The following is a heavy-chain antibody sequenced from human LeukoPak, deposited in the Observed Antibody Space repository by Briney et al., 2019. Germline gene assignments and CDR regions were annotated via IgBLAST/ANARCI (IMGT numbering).Heavy chain of an antibody. D-gene: IGHD6-19*01. CDR1: GGTFSSYA. CDR3: ERATHSIAVSYNWFDP. J-gene: IGHJ5*02. V-gene: IGHV1-69*01. CDR2: IIPIFGTA. Sequence: SVKVSCKASGGTFSSYAISWVRQAPGQGLEWMGGIIPIFGTANYAQKFQGRVTITADESTSTAYMELSSLRSEDTAVYYCERATHSIAVSYNWFDPWGQGTLVTVSS.